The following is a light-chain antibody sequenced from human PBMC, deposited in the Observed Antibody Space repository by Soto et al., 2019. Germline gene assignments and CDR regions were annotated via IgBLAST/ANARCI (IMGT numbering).Light chain of an antibody. Sequence: EKVMTQSPATLSVSPGERATLSCRASQSVSSSSLAWYRQKRGQAPRLLIHGASSRATGIPDRFSGSGSGTDFTLTISRLEPEDFAVYYCQQYGGSPRTFGQGTRLEIK. V-gene: IGKV3-20*01. J-gene: IGKJ5*01. CDR1: QSVSSSS. CDR3: QQYGGSPRT. CDR2: GAS.